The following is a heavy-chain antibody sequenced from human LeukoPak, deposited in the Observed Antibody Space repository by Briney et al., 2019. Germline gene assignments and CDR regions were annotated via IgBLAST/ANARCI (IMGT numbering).Heavy chain of an antibody. CDR2: IYYSGST. J-gene: IGHJ3*01. Sequence: SETLSLTCAVYGGSFSGYYLGWVRQPPGKGLEWIGSIYYSGSTYYNPSLKRRVTISVDTSKDQFSLKLSCVTAADTAVYYCARPPYYYDSSGYFFGAFDLWGQGTMVTVSS. CDR3: ARPPYYYDSSGYFFGAFDL. V-gene: IGHV4-39*01. CDR1: GGSFSGYY. D-gene: IGHD3-22*01.